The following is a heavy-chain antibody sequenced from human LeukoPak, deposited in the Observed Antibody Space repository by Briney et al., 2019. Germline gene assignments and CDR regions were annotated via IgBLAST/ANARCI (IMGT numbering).Heavy chain of an antibody. D-gene: IGHD5-12*01. CDR3: ARDTVATVPDY. V-gene: IGHV4-30-2*01. Sequence: PSQTLSLTCAVSGGSISSGSYSWSWIRQPPGKGLEWIGYIYPRGSTYYNPSLKSRVILSLDKSANQFSLNLSSVTAADTAVYYCARDTVATVPDYWGQGTLVTVSS. J-gene: IGHJ4*02. CDR2: IYPRGST. CDR1: GGSISSGSYS.